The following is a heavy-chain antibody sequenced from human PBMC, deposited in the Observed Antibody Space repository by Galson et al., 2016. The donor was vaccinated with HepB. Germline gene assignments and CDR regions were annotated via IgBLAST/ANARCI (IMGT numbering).Heavy chain of an antibody. CDR1: GFSFTNYS. CDR2: ITGRSKTI. CDR3: ARDRGSDWYFDL. D-gene: IGHD3-10*01. J-gene: IGHJ2*01. V-gene: IGHV3-48*02. Sequence: SLRLSCAGSGFSFTNYSMNWVRQAPGKGLEWLSYITGRSKTIYYADSVKGRFTISRDNAKSSLYLQMDNLKDEDTAVYYCARDRGSDWYFDLWGRGTLVTVSS.